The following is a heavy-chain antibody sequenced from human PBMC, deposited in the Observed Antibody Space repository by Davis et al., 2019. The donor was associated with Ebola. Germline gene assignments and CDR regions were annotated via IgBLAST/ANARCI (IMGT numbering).Heavy chain of an antibody. J-gene: IGHJ4*02. CDR1: GFTFSNSA. CDR2: IKQDGSEK. D-gene: IGHD4-23*01. V-gene: IGHV3-7*01. Sequence: GESLKISCAASGFTFSNSAMSWVRQAPGKGLEWVASIKQDGSEKYYVDSVKGRFTISRDNSKNTLYLQMNSLRAEDTAVYYCARNSPGGEVDYWGQGTLVTVSS. CDR3: ARNSPGGEVDY.